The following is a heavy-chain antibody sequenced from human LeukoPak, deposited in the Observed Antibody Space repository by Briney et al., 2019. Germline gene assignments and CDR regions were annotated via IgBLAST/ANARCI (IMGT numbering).Heavy chain of an antibody. V-gene: IGHV5-51*01. J-gene: IGHJ2*01. CDR3: ARFGYSTSLDFYLDV. D-gene: IGHD6-13*01. Sequence: GESLKISCQASGFTFTNYWIAWVRQMPGKGLGWMGIVHAGDSDARYSPSFQDQVTMSADKSISTAYLQWNSLRASDSAMYFCARFGYSTSLDFYLDVWGRGTLVAVSS. CDR2: VHAGDSDA. CDR1: GFTFTNYW.